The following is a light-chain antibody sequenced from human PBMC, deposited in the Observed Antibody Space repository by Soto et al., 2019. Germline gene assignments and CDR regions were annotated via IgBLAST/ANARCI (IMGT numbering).Light chain of an antibody. J-gene: IGKJ5*01. CDR3: QQYNDRSPIT. CDR2: GSF. CDR1: QSVDNN. V-gene: IGKV3-15*01. Sequence: EIVMTQSPVTLSASPGESATLSCRASQSVDNNVAWYQQKPGQAPRLLIVGSFARATGIPARFSGSGSGSEFTLTISGLQSEDFAVYYCQQYNDRSPITFGQGTRLEIK.